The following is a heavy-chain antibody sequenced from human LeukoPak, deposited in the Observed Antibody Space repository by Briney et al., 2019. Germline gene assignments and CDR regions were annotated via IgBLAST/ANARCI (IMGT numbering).Heavy chain of an antibody. CDR1: GFTFSYYW. J-gene: IGHJ4*02. CDR2: IKQDGSEK. CDR3: ARHHLRYFDWLLWFDY. D-gene: IGHD3-9*01. Sequence: PGGSLRLSCAASGFTFSYYWMHWVRQAPGKGLEWVANIKQDGSEKYYVDSVKGRFTISRDNAKNSLYLQMNSLRAEDTAVYYCARHHLRYFDWLLWFDYWGQGTLVTVSS. V-gene: IGHV3-7*01.